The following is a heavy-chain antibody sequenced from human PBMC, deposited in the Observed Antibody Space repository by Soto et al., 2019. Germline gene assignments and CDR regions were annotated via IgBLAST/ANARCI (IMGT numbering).Heavy chain of an antibody. D-gene: IGHD5-12*01. CDR1: GFTFSSYG. V-gene: IGHV3-30*18. CDR3: AKDLGKRGYSGWGKKTDAFDI. CDR2: ISYDGSNK. J-gene: IGHJ3*02. Sequence: PGGSLRHSCAASGFTFSSYGMHWVRQAPGKGLEWVAVISYDGSNKYYADSVKGRFTISRDNSKNTLYLQMNSLRAEDTAVYYCAKDLGKRGYSGWGKKTDAFDIWGQGTMVTVSS.